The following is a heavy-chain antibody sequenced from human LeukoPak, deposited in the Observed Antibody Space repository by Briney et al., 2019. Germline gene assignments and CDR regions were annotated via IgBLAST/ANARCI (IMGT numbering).Heavy chain of an antibody. CDR1: GGSINFYY. D-gene: IGHD1-26*01. J-gene: IGHJ4*02. V-gene: IGHV4-4*07. CDR2: IYSTGST. CDR3: ATAEWENFYFDS. Sequence: SETLSLTCTVSGGSINFYYWSWIRQPAGKGLEWIGRIYSTGSTNYSPSLKSRVTMSVDKSKNQFSLNLSSVTAADTAVYFCATAEWENFYFDSWGQGALVAVTS.